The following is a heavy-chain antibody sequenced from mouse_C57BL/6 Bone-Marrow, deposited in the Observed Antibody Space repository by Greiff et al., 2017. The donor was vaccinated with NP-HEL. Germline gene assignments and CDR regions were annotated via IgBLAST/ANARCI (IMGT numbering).Heavy chain of an antibody. CDR2: IYPRSGNT. Sequence: QVHVKQSGAELARPGASVKLSCKASGYTFTSYGISWVKQRTGQGLEWIGEIYPRSGNTYYNEKFKGKATLTADKSSSTAYMELRSLTSEDSAVYFCARWDGSGWDRDYWGQGTTLTVSS. V-gene: IGHV1-81*01. CDR1: GYTFTSYG. D-gene: IGHD1-1*01. CDR3: ARWDGSGWDRDY. J-gene: IGHJ2*01.